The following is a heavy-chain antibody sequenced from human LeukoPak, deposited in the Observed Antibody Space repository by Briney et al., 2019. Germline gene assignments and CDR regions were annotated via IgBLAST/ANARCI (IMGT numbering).Heavy chain of an antibody. J-gene: IGHJ4*02. D-gene: IGHD6-13*01. CDR2: ISSSGFTI. CDR1: GFTFSGYE. CDR3: ARGNSWSDY. Sequence: SGGSLRLSCAASGFTFSGYEMNWVRQAPGKGLEWVSYISSSGFTIYYADSVKGRFTISRDNAKNSLYLQMNSLRAEDTAVYYCARGNSWSDYWGQGTLVTVSS. V-gene: IGHV3-48*03.